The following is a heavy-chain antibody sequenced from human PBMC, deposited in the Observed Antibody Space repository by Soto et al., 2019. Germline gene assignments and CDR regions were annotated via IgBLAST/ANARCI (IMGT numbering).Heavy chain of an antibody. D-gene: IGHD3-3*01. Sequence: ASVKVSCKASGGTFSSYAISWVRQAPGQGLEWMGGIIPIFGTANYAQKFQGRVTITADESTSTAYMELSSLRSEDTAVYYCARAEGDRYYDFWSGSYGMDVWGQGTTVTVSS. CDR3: ARAEGDRYYDFWSGSYGMDV. CDR2: IIPIFGTA. CDR1: GGTFSSYA. V-gene: IGHV1-69*13. J-gene: IGHJ6*02.